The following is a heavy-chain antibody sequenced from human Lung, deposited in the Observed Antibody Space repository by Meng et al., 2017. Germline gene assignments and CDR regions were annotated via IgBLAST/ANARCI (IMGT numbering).Heavy chain of an antibody. CDR1: GFTFSSYG. Sequence: QVQLVASGGGVVQPGRSLRLSCAGSGFTFSSYGMHWVRQAPGKGLEWVAVISYDGSNKYYADSVKGRFTISRDNSKNTLYLQMNSLRAEDTAVYYCAKDLSKQQQLGELDYWGQGTLVTVSS. V-gene: IGHV3-30*18. CDR2: ISYDGSNK. CDR3: AKDLSKQQQLGELDY. D-gene: IGHD6-13*01. J-gene: IGHJ4*02.